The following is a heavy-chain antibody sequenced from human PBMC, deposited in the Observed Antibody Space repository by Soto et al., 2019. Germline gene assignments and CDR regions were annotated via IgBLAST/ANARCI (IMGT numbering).Heavy chain of an antibody. CDR1: GYTFTSYA. J-gene: IGHJ6*02. D-gene: IGHD2-21*01. CDR3: ASRDCGGVFLCASALDI. Sequence: ASVKVSCKASGYTFTSYAMHWVRQAPGQRLEWMGWINAGNGNTKYSQKFQDRVAITRDTSASTVYMELSSLTSEDTAVYYCASRDCGGVFLCASALDIWGQGTMVTVSS. CDR2: INAGNGNT. V-gene: IGHV1-3*01.